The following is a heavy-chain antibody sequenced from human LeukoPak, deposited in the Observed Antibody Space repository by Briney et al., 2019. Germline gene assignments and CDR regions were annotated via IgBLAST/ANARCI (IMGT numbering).Heavy chain of an antibody. CDR2: IIPIFGTT. V-gene: IGHV1-69*13. CDR3: ARPLRTGTRDYGMDV. J-gene: IGHJ6*02. D-gene: IGHD1-7*01. Sequence: SVKVSCKASGYTFTSYGISWVRQAPGQGLEWMGGIIPIFGTTHYAQKFQGRVTITADGSTSTAFIELSSLRSEDTAVYYCARPLRTGTRDYGMDVWGQGTTITVSS. CDR1: GYTFTSYG.